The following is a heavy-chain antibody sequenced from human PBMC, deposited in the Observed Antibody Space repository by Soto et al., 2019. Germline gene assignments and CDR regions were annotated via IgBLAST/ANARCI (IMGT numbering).Heavy chain of an antibody. J-gene: IGHJ6*02. V-gene: IGHV1-2*04. Sequence: XSVKVSCKASGYTFTGYYMHWVRQAPGQGLEWMGWINPNSGGTNYAQKFQGWVTMTRDTSISTAYMELSRLRSDDTAVYYCARDEYYDFWSGYLNYGMDVWGQGNTVTVSS. CDR1: GYTFTGYY. CDR2: INPNSGGT. CDR3: ARDEYYDFWSGYLNYGMDV. D-gene: IGHD3-3*01.